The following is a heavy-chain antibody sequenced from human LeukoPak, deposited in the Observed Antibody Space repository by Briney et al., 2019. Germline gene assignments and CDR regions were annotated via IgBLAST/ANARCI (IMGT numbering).Heavy chain of an antibody. CDR2: SGST. J-gene: IGHJ2*01. CDR1: GGSISTYY. Sequence: SETLSLTCTVSGGSISTYYWSWIRQPPGKGLEWIGYSGSTNYNPSLKSRATISVDTSKNQFSLKLSSVTAADTAMYYCARAVSGWYFDLWGRGTLVTVSS. V-gene: IGHV4-59*01. D-gene: IGHD3-3*01. CDR3: ARAVSGWYFDL.